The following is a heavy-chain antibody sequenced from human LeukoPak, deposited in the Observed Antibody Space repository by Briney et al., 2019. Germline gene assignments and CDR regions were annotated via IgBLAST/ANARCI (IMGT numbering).Heavy chain of an antibody. J-gene: IGHJ4*02. Sequence: GGSLRLSCAASGFTFSNYGIHWVRQAPGKGLEWVAVISYDGNNKYYADSVKGRFTISRDNSKNTLFLQMNSLRAEDTAVYYCAKGVDYCSGGSCPADYWGPGTLVTVSS. V-gene: IGHV3-30*18. CDR2: ISYDGNNK. D-gene: IGHD2-15*01. CDR1: GFTFSNYG. CDR3: AKGVDYCSGGSCPADY.